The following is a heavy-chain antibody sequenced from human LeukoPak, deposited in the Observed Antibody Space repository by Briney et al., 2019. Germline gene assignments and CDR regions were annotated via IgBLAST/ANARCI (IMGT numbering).Heavy chain of an antibody. CDR2: ISPSGGPT. J-gene: IGHJ4*02. CDR1: GYTFTSYY. CDR3: ARDQGGSGIFDY. D-gene: IGHD3-10*01. Sequence: ASVKVSCKASGYTFTSYYMHWVRQAPGQGLEWMGIISPSGGPTSYAQKFQGRVTMTRDTSTSTVYMDLSSLRSEDTALYYCARDQGGSGIFDYWGQGTLVTVSS. V-gene: IGHV1-46*01.